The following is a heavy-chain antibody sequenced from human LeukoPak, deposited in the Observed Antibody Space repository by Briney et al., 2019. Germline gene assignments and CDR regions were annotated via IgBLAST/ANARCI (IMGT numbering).Heavy chain of an antibody. V-gene: IGHV1-2*02. Sequence: GASVKVSCKTSGYTFTGYFLNWVRQASGQGLEWMGRINPNSGGTNCGQKFQDRVTLTRDTSIATAYMELSSLTSDDTAVYYCARVDASSLAVHYWGQGTLVTVSS. CDR2: INPNSGGT. J-gene: IGHJ4*02. D-gene: IGHD6-19*01. CDR1: GYTFTGYF. CDR3: ARVDASSLAVHY.